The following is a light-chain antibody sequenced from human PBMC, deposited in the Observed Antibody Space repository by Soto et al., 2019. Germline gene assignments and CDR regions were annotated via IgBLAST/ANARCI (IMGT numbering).Light chain of an antibody. Sequence: QSALTQPPSVSGSPGQSVPISCTGTSSDVGGYNRVSWYQQPPGTAPKLMIYEVSNRPSGVPDRFSGSKSGNTASLTISGLQAEDETDYYCSSYTSSSTIVFGGGTKLTVL. CDR1: SSDVGGYNR. V-gene: IGLV2-18*02. CDR3: SSYTSSSTIV. CDR2: EVS. J-gene: IGLJ2*01.